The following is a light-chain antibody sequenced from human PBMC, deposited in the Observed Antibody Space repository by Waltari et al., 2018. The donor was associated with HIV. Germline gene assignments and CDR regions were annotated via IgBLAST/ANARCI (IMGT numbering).Light chain of an antibody. Sequence: QSVLTQPPSVSGTPGQTVTISCSGSTSNIETEALYWYQQLPGTAPKLLIYRNYKGPAWVSDRFSCSKAGASASLVISGVRSEDESHYYLVSYDSRLDERLFGGGTKLTGL. CDR2: RNY. CDR3: VSYDSRLDERL. V-gene: IGLV1-47*01. J-gene: IGLJ3*02. CDR1: TSNIETEA.